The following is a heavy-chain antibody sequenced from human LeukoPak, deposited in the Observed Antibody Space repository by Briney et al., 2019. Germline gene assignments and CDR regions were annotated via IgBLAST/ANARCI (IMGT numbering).Heavy chain of an antibody. CDR2: ISGSGGST. J-gene: IGHJ4*02. V-gene: IGHV3-23*01. Sequence: GGSLRLSCAASGFTFSSYEMNWVRQAPGKGLEWVSSISGSGGSTYYADSLKGRFTISRDNSKNTLYLQVNSLRAEDAALYYCAKRPWGALAGTLDYWGQGTLVTVSS. CDR3: AKRPWGALAGTLDY. D-gene: IGHD6-19*01. CDR1: GFTFSSYE.